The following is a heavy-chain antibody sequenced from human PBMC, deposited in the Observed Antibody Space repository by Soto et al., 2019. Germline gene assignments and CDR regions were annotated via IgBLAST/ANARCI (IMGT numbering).Heavy chain of an antibody. D-gene: IGHD3-3*01. CDR3: ARAGDFWSDYPFDY. Sequence: GGSLRLSCAASGFTVRSNYMSWVRQAPGKGLEWVSGIYSGGSTYYADSVKDRFTISRDNSKNTVYLQINSLRAEDTAVYYCARAGDFWSDYPFDYWGQGTLVTVSS. CDR2: IYSGGST. V-gene: IGHV3-66*01. CDR1: GFTVRSNY. J-gene: IGHJ4*02.